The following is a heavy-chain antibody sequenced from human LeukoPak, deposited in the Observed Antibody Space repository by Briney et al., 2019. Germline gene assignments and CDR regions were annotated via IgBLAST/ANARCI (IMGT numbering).Heavy chain of an antibody. J-gene: IGHJ6*02. CDR1: GYTFTSYY. Sequence: ASVKVSCKASGYTFTSYYMHWVRQAPGQGLEWMGIINPSGGSTSYAQKFQGRVTMTRDTSTSTAYMELRSLRSDDTAVYYCASKEAAAGTGDYYYYGMDVWGQGTTVTVSS. CDR2: INPSGGST. CDR3: ASKEAAAGTGDYYYYGMDV. V-gene: IGHV1-46*01. D-gene: IGHD6-13*01.